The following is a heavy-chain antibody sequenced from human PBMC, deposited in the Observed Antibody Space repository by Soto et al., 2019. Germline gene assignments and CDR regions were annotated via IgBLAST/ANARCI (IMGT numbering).Heavy chain of an antibody. CDR3: AKNKFCSITSCHYYGMDV. V-gene: IGHV3-30*02. CDR2: IPHDGTNK. D-gene: IGHD2-2*01. J-gene: IGHJ6*02. CDR1: GFTFSSYG. Sequence: GALRLSCAASGFTFSSYGMHWVRQAPGKGLEWVAVIPHDGTNKYYGDSVKGRFTISRDDSKNTLYLQMNSPRAEDTAVYYCAKNKFCSITSCHYYGMDVWGQGTTVTVSS.